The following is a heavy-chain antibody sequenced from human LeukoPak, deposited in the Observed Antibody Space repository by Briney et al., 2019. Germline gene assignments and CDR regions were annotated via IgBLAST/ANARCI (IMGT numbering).Heavy chain of an antibody. CDR1: GYTFTGHF. J-gene: IGHJ5*02. Sequence: GASVKVSCEASGYTFTGHFMHWVRQAPGQGLECMGWINSNSGGTNYAQKFQGRVTMTRDTSISTAYMEMSRLISDDTAVYYCARADSSSWYWFDPWGQGTLVTVSS. V-gene: IGHV1-2*02. D-gene: IGHD6-13*01. CDR2: INSNSGGT. CDR3: ARADSSSWYWFDP.